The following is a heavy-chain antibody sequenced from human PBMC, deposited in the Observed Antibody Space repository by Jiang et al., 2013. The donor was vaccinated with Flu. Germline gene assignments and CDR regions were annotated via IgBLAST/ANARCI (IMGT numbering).Heavy chain of an antibody. CDR2: IIGMIK. Sequence: TQTLTLTCTFSGFSLSSSGVGVGWIRQPPGKALEYLALIIGMIKSATVHLYRAGSPSPKTPPKNQVVLTMTNMDPVDTATYFCAHSSPLIAKRPGGEGVGFDFWGQGTLVTVSS. V-gene: IGHV2-5*01. CDR3: AHSSPLIAKRPGGEGVGFDF. J-gene: IGHJ4*02. D-gene: IGHD3-10*01. CDR1: GFSLSSSGVG.